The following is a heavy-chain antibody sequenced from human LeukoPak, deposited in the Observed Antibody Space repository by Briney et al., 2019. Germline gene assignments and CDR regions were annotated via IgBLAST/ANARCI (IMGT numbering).Heavy chain of an antibody. Sequence: SSETRSLTCTVSGYSISSGYYWSWIRQPPGKGLEWIGYIYYSGSTNYNPSLKSRVTISVDTSKNQFSLKLSSVTAADTAVYYCARGGSYYGSGSYPDYWGQGTLVTVSS. CDR1: GYSISSGYY. J-gene: IGHJ4*02. D-gene: IGHD3-10*01. V-gene: IGHV4-61*01. CDR3: ARGGSYYGSGSYPDY. CDR2: IYYSGST.